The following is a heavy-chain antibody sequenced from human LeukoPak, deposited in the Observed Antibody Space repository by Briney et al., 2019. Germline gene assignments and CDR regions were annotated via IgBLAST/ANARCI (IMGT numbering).Heavy chain of an antibody. CDR2: INPNSGGT. CDR1: GYTFTGYY. Sequence: ASVTVSCTASGYTFTGYYMHWVRQAPGQGLEWMGWINPNSGGTNYAQKFQGRVTMTRDTSISTAYMELSSLRSEDTAVYYCARGGPTVVTDYWGQGTLVTVSS. J-gene: IGHJ4*02. D-gene: IGHD4-23*01. V-gene: IGHV1-2*02. CDR3: ARGGPTVVTDY.